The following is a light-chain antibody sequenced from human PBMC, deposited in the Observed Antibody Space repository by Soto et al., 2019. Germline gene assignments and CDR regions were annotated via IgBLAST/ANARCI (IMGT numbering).Light chain of an antibody. Sequence: QAVLTQPPSVSGAPGQRVTISCTGSSSNIGAGYDVHWYQQLPGTAPKLLIYGNSNRPSGVPDRFSGSKSGTSASLAITGFQAEDEADYYCQSYDSNLSGWVFGGGTKVTVL. J-gene: IGLJ3*02. CDR3: QSYDSNLSGWV. CDR2: GNS. CDR1: SSNIGAGYD. V-gene: IGLV1-40*01.